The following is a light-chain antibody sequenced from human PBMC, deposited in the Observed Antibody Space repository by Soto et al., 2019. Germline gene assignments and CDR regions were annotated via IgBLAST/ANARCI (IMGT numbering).Light chain of an antibody. CDR1: QSLSSN. CDR2: GAS. V-gene: IGKV3-15*01. J-gene: IGKJ2*01. CDR3: QQYNSWPPYT. Sequence: EIVMTQSPATLSVPPGERATLSCRASQSLSSNLAWYQQKPGQAPRLLIYGASTRATGVPARFSGSGSGTDFTLTISSLQSEDFAVYYCQQYNSWPPYTFGQGTELEIK.